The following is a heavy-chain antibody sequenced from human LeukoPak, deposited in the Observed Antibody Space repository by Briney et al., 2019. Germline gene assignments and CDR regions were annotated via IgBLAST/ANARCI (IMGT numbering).Heavy chain of an antibody. CDR2: IKEDGSTK. D-gene: IGHD1-26*01. V-gene: IGHV3-7*03. Sequence: PGGSLRLSCAASGFSFSTYWMSWVRQAAGKGLEWVANIKEDGSTKHYVDSVKGRFTISRDNAKNSMYLQMNSLRAEDTAVYYCAKPRADWELPLGYWGQGTLVTVSS. CDR1: GFSFSTYW. J-gene: IGHJ4*02. CDR3: AKPRADWELPLGY.